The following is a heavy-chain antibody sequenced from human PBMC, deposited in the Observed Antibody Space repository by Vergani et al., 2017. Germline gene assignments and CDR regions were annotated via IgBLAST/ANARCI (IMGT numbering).Heavy chain of an antibody. CDR1: GYTFTDYW. CDR2: VYARDSIT. D-gene: IGHD5-18*01. V-gene: IGHV5-51*01. CDR3: ARKYSFGLFDY. Sequence: EVQLVQSGAEVKKPGESLKISCEGSGYTFTDYWVGWVRQKPGKGLEWMGVVYARDSITRYSLSFEGQVTISADKSINTAYLEWDSLRASDSAMYFCARKYSFGLFDYWGQGIPVTVSS. J-gene: IGHJ4*02.